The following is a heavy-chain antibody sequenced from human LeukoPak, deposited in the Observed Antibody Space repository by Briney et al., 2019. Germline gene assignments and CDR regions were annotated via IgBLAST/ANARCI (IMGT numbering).Heavy chain of an antibody. Sequence: GESLKISCRLSGFSSATYWIAWVRQMPGKGLEWMGGIQPDDSDTTYSPSFQGHVSISADKSINTAFLQWSSLEASDTAMYYCARPLFSSNYKAFDLWGQGTLVTVSS. D-gene: IGHD4-11*01. CDR3: ARPLFSSNYKAFDL. CDR1: GFSSATYW. CDR2: IQPDDSDT. J-gene: IGHJ3*01. V-gene: IGHV5-51*01.